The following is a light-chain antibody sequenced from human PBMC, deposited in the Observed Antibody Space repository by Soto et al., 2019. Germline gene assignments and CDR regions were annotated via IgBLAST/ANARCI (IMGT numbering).Light chain of an antibody. CDR1: SSDVGGYNY. CDR3: SSNTSSSTHV. Sequence: QSVLTQPASVSGSPGQSITISCTGTSSDVGGYNYVSWYQQHPGKAPKPMIYDVSNRPSGVSNRFSGSKSGNTASLTISGLQAEDEADYYCSSNTSSSTHVVRTGTKVPVL. V-gene: IGLV2-14*01. CDR2: DVS. J-gene: IGLJ1*01.